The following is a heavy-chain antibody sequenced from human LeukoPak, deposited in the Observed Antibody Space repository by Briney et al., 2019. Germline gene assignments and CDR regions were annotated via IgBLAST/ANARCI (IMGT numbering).Heavy chain of an antibody. CDR3: ARRGDGYNYYFDY. V-gene: IGHV5-51*01. CDR1: GYSFPNYW. Sequence: GESLKISCKGFGYSFPNYWIGWVRQMPGKGLEWMGIIYPGDSDTRYSPSFQGQVTISADKSISTAYLQWSSLKASDTAMYYCARRGDGYNYYFDYWGQGTLVTVSS. CDR2: IYPGDSDT. D-gene: IGHD5-24*01. J-gene: IGHJ4*02.